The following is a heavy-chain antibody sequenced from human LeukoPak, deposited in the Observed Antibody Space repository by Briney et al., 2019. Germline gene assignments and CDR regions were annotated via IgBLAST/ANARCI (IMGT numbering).Heavy chain of an antibody. V-gene: IGHV4-38-2*02. CDR2: IYHSGST. CDR1: GYSISSGYY. CDR3: ASNYYGSGSVPYYYYMDV. Sequence: PSETLSLTCTVSGYSISSGYYWGWIRQPPGKGLEWIGSIYHSGSTYYNPSLKSRVTISVDTSKNQFSLKLSSVTAADTAVYYCASNYYGSGSVPYYYYMDVWGKGTTVTVSS. J-gene: IGHJ6*03. D-gene: IGHD3-10*01.